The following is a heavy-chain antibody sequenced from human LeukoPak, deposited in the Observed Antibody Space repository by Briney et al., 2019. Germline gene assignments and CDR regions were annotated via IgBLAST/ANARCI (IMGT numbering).Heavy chain of an antibody. J-gene: IGHJ5*02. CDR2: IYTSGST. Sequence: SETLSLTCTVSGGSMSSGSSYWSWIRQPAGKGLEWIARIYTSGSTIYNPSLKSRVTISIDTSKNQFSLNLSSVTAADTAVYYCARDLTIVPYNWFDPWGQGTLVTVSS. CDR3: ARDLTIVPYNWFDP. CDR1: GGSMSSGSSY. V-gene: IGHV4-61*02. D-gene: IGHD3-10*01.